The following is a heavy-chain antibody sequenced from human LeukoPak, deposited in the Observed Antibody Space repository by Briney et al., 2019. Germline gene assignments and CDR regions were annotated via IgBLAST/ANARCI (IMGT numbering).Heavy chain of an antibody. CDR3: TRSWIQLWTPDFDH. V-gene: IGHV1-2*06. Sequence: ASVKVSCKASGDTFSSFAFSWVRQAPGQGLEWMGRINPNSGGTKYAQKFQNRVTMTSDTSVSTAYMELNGLRSDDTAIYYCTRSWIQLWTPDFDHWGQGTLVTVSS. CDR2: INPNSGGT. J-gene: IGHJ4*02. D-gene: IGHD5-18*01. CDR1: GDTFSSFA.